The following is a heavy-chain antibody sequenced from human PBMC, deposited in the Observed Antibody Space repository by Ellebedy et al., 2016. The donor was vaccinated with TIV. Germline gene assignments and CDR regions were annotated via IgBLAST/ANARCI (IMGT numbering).Heavy chain of an antibody. CDR2: TNGDGTST. CDR1: GFTFSSYW. J-gene: IGHJ4*02. Sequence: PGGSLRLSCAASGFTFSSYWMYWVRQAPGTGLVWVSRTNGDGTSTPYAEYVKGRFTISRDNAKDTLYLQMNSLSAEDTALYFCARGGSYGTIDSWGQGTLVSVSS. CDR3: ARGGSYGTIDS. D-gene: IGHD1-26*01. V-gene: IGHV3-74*01.